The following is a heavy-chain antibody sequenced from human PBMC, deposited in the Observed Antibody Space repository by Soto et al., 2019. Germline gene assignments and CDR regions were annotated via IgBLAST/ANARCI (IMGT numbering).Heavy chain of an antibody. J-gene: IGHJ5*02. CDR3: AFHHERGWFDP. V-gene: IGHV4-31*03. Sequence: PSETLSLTCTVSGGSISSGGYYWSWIRQHPGKGLEWIGYIYYSGSTYYNPSLKSRVTISVDTSKNQFSLKLSSVTAADTAVYYCAFHHERGWFDPWGQGTLVTVSS. CDR2: IYYSGST. CDR1: GGSISSGGYY.